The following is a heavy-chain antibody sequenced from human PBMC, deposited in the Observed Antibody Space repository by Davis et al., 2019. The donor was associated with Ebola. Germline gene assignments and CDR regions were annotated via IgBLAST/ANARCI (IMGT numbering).Heavy chain of an antibody. D-gene: IGHD3-10*01. CDR1: GFTFSSYG. V-gene: IGHV3-73*01. CDR2: IRSKANSYAT. CDR3: NGGTGTFDP. Sequence: GESLKISCAASGFTFSSYGMHWVRQASGKGLEWVGRIRSKANSYATAYAASVKGRFTISRDDSKNTAYLQMNSLKTEDTAVYYCNGGTGTFDPWGQGTLVTVSS. J-gene: IGHJ5*02.